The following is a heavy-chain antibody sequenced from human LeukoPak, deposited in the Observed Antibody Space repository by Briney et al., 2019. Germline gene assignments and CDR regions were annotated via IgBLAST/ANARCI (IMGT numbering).Heavy chain of an antibody. CDR2: INHSGST. D-gene: IGHD6-13*01. J-gene: IGHJ4*02. V-gene: IGHV4-34*01. CDR1: GGSFSGYY. CDR3: ARGCIAAVPYYFDY. Sequence: SETLSLTCAVYGGSFSGYYWSWIRQPPGKGLEWIGEINHSGSTNYNPSLKSRVTISVDTSKNQFSLKLSSVTAAGMAVYYCARGCIAAVPYYFDYWGQGTLVTVSS.